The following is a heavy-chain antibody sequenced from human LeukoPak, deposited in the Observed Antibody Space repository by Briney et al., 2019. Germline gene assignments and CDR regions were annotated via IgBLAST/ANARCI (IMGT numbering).Heavy chain of an antibody. CDR2: IYYSGST. Sequence: PSETLSLTCTVSGGSISSSSSYWGWFRQPPGKGLEWIGTIYYSGSTYYNPSLKSRVTISVDTSKNQFSLKLSSVTAADTAVYYCARDLANYDFWSGHQDWGQGTLVTVSS. D-gene: IGHD3-3*01. V-gene: IGHV4-39*07. CDR3: ARDLANYDFWSGHQD. CDR1: GGSISSSSSY. J-gene: IGHJ4*02.